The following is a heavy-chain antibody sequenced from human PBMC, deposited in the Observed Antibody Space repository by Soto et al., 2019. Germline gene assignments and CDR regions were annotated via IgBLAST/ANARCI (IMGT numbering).Heavy chain of an antibody. CDR1: GGSISSSSYY. CDR3: ATPGQWPHGVIFQH. D-gene: IGHD6-19*01. V-gene: IGHV4-39*01. CDR2: IYYSGST. J-gene: IGHJ1*01. Sequence: QLQLQESGPGLVKPSETLSLTCTVSGGSISSSSYYWGWIRQPPGKGLEGIGSIYYSGSTYYNPSLKSRVTIDVGTSKNPFSLKLSSVAAADTAGYYCATPGQWPHGVIFQHWGQGTLVTVSS.